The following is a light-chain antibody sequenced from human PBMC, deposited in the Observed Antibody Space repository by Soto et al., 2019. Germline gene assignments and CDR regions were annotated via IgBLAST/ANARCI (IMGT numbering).Light chain of an antibody. CDR2: DGS. J-gene: IGKJ1*01. Sequence: DIQMTQSTSTLSASVGDRVTVTCRASQTIFSWLAWFQQKPGKAPKLLIYDGSTLESGVPSRFTGSGSGTEFTLTISSLQPDDFATYICQQYKSDFPTFGQGTKVDIK. CDR3: QQYKSDFPT. CDR1: QTIFSW. V-gene: IGKV1-5*01.